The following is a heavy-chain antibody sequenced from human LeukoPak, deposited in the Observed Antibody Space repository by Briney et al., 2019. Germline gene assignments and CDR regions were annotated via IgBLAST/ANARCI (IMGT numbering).Heavy chain of an antibody. J-gene: IGHJ3*02. D-gene: IGHD2-2*01. CDR3: ATYCSSTSCPMTDAFDI. Sequence: SETLSLTCAVSGGSISSGAYSWSWIRQPPGKGLEWIGYIYHSGSTYYNPSLKSRVTISVDRSKNHLSLKLSSVTAADTAVYYCATYCSSTSCPMTDAFDIWGQGTMVTVSS. CDR2: IYHSGST. V-gene: IGHV4-30-2*01. CDR1: GGSISSGAYS.